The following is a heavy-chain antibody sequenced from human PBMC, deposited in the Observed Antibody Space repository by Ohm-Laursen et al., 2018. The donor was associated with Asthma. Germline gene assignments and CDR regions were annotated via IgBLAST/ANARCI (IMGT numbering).Heavy chain of an antibody. D-gene: IGHD3-9*01. J-gene: IGHJ4*02. CDR2: ISFDGNNK. V-gene: IGHV3-30-3*01. Sequence: SLRLSCAASGFTFSSYALHWVRQAPGKGLEWVSLISFDGNNKYYADSVKGRFTISRDNSKNALYLQMNSLRAEDTAVYYCAAQYYDILTGYTLDYWGQGTLVTVSS. CDR1: GFTFSSYA. CDR3: AAQYYDILTGYTLDY.